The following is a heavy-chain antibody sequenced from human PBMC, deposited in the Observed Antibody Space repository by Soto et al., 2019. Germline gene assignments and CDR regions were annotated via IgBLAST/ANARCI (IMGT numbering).Heavy chain of an antibody. CDR3: ARSGLRGAFDI. D-gene: IGHD3-10*01. CDR1: GYTFTSYD. CDR2: MNPNSGNT. J-gene: IGHJ3*02. Sequence: ASVKVSCKASGYTFTSYDINWVRQATGQGLEWMGWMNPNSGNTGYAQKFQDRVTMTRNTSRSTAYMELSSLRSDDTAVYYCARSGLRGAFDIWGQGTMVTVSS. V-gene: IGHV1-8*01.